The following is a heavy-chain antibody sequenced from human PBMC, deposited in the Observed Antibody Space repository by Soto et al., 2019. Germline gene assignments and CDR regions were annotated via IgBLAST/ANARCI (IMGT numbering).Heavy chain of an antibody. CDR1: GGTFSSYA. CDR2: MNPNSGNT. V-gene: IGHV1-8*02. D-gene: IGHD4-17*01. J-gene: IGHJ4*02. CDR3: AKLVFVYGDLYVDH. Sequence: ASVKVSCKASGGTFSSYAISWVRQATGQGLEWMGWMNPNSGNTGYAQKFQGRVTMTRNTSISTAYMELSSLRSEDTAVYYCAKLVFVYGDLYVDHWGQGSRVTVSP.